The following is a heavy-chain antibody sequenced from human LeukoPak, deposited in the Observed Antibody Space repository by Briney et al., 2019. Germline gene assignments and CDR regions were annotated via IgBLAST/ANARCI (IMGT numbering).Heavy chain of an antibody. CDR2: IKPDESDK. CDR1: GFTFSSSW. CDR3: ARGGY. J-gene: IGHJ4*02. V-gene: IGHV3-7*04. Sequence: PGGSLRLSCAASGFTFSSSWMSWVRQAPGKGLEWVANIKPDESDKYYVDSVKGRFTISRDNAKYSLYLQMNSLRAEDTAVYYCARGGYWGQGTLVTVSS.